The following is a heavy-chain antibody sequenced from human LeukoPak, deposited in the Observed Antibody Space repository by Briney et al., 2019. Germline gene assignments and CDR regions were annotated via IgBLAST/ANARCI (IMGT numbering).Heavy chain of an antibody. CDR2: IYYSGST. Sequence: PSETLSLTCTVSGGSLSSSSYYWGWIRQPPGKGLEWIGSIYYSGSTYYNPSLKSRVTISVDTSKNQFSLKLSSVTAADTAVYYCARGRSHMDVWGKGTTVTVSS. V-gene: IGHV4-39*07. J-gene: IGHJ6*03. CDR1: GGSLSSSSYY. CDR3: ARGRSHMDV.